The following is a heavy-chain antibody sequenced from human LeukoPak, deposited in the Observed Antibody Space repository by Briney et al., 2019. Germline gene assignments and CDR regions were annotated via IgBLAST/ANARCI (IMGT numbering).Heavy chain of an antibody. CDR3: ARDFGQRIPLVRGVPPHYYYYMDV. CDR2: ISSCGSTL. Sequence: GGSLRLSCAVSQFTFGDYSVKWGRQSPGRGREWVSYISSCGSTLDYADSVNGRFTISIDNCKNSLYLEMNRRRSSGTAFYYCARDFGQRIPLVRGVPPHYYYYMDVWGKGTTVTVSS. CDR1: QFTFGDYS. J-gene: IGHJ6*03. V-gene: IGHV3-48*01. D-gene: IGHD3-10*01.